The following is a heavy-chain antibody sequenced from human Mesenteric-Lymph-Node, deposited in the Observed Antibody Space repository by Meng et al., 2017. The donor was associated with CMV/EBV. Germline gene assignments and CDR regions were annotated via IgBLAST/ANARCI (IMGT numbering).Heavy chain of an antibody. V-gene: IGHV3-7*03. Sequence: GESLKISCAASGFTFSSYWMHWVRQAPGKGLEWVANINEDGSEKHHVDSVEGRFTISRDNAKNSLYLQMNSLRSEDTAVYYCARKYCSSSSCKGGHGMDVWGQGTTVTVSS. J-gene: IGHJ6*02. CDR2: INEDGSEK. D-gene: IGHD2-2*01. CDR3: ARKYCSSSSCKGGHGMDV. CDR1: GFTFSSYW.